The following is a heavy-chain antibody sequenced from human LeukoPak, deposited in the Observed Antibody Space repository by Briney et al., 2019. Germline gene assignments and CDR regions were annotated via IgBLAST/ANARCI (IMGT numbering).Heavy chain of an antibody. CDR3: ARAKLEPAGTGAFDI. Sequence: GGSLRLSCTTSGFTFKNYAMTWVRQAPGKGLEWVSAIYPHGDPHYADSVKGRFPISRDNSKNSLYMQMETLRAEDTALYYCARAKLEPAGTGAFDIWGPGTVVTVSS. V-gene: IGHV3-23*01. CDR2: IYPHGDP. CDR1: GFTFKNYA. J-gene: IGHJ3*02. D-gene: IGHD6-19*01.